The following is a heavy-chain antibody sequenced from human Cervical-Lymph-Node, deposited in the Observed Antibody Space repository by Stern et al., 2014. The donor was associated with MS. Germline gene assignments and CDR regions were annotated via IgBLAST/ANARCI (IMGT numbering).Heavy chain of an antibody. CDR2: DSESSNYI. CDR3: ASRSQSGRFWDLDY. D-gene: IGHD1-26*01. Sequence: EVQLVESGGGLVKPGGSLRLSCAASGFSFSSYSMNWVRQAPGKGLEWVASDSESSNYIYYADSVRGRFSIPRKNPKNSLSLHMNTLRAEDRAIYYGASRSQSGRFWDLDYWGQGTLVTVSS. J-gene: IGHJ4*02. V-gene: IGHV3-21*01. CDR1: GFSFSSYS.